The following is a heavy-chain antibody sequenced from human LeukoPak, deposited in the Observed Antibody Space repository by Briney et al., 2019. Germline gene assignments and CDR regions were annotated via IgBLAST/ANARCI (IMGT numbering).Heavy chain of an antibody. V-gene: IGHV5-51*01. D-gene: IGHD2-2*01. J-gene: IGHJ3*02. Sequence: GESLKISCKGSGYSFTSYWIGWVRQMPGKGLEWMGIIYPGDSDTRYSPSFQGQVTISADKSISTAYLQWSSLKASDTAMYYCASSRDIVVVPALFGGAFDIWGQGTMVTVSS. CDR2: IYPGDSDT. CDR1: GYSFTSYW. CDR3: ASSRDIVVVPALFGGAFDI.